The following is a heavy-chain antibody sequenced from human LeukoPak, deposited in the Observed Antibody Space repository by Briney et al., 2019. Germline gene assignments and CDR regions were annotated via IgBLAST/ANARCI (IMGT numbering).Heavy chain of an antibody. CDR3: ARGGYISSWYYFDF. CDR2: FNASGGST. Sequence: ASVKVSCKASGGTFSSYAISWVRQAPGQGLEWMGIFNASGGSTSYAQRFQGRLTMTRDSSTSTDYMELNSLRSEDTAVYYCARGGYISSWYYFDFWGQGTLVTVSS. D-gene: IGHD6-13*01. CDR1: GGTFSSYA. V-gene: IGHV1-46*01. J-gene: IGHJ4*02.